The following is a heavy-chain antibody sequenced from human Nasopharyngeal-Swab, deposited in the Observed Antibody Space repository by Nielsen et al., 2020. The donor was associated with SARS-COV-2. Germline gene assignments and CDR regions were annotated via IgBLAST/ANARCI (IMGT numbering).Heavy chain of an antibody. D-gene: IGHD3-10*01. V-gene: IGHV3-33*08. CDR3: ARDESGGFDY. Sequence: GGSLRLSCAASGFTFSTYWMSWVRQAPGKGLEWVAVIWYDGSNKYYADSVKGRFTISRDNSKNTLYLQMNSLRAEDTAVYYCARDESGGFDYWGQGTLVTVSS. CDR1: GFTFSTYW. J-gene: IGHJ4*02. CDR2: IWYDGSNK.